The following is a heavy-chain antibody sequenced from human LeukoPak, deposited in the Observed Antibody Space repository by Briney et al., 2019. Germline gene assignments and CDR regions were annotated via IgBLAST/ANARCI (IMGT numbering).Heavy chain of an antibody. V-gene: IGHV1-2*02. CDR2: INPNSGGT. Sequence: ASVKVSCKASGYAFTSYATNWVRQAPGQGLEWMGWINPNSGGTNYAQKFQGRVTMTRDTSISTAYMELSRLRSDDTAVYYCAREGFDDDSSGYGFDPWGQGTLVTVSS. CDR3: AREGFDDDSSGYGFDP. J-gene: IGHJ5*02. D-gene: IGHD3-22*01. CDR1: GYAFTSYA.